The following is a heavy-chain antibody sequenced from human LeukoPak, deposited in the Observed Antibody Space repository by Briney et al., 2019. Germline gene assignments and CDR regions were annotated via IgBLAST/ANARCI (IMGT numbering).Heavy chain of an antibody. D-gene: IGHD3-9*01. CDR1: GSTLSGAY. Sequence: ASLKLSCTASGSTLSGAYMHWVRQAPGQGLEWMALINPNSGKTDYAEKFQGRFTLTRDTSNSTLYMDLGGLRADDTALYYCARVHFNSGYDYWGKGSLVTVSS. CDR3: ARVHFNSGYDY. V-gene: IGHV1-2*02. J-gene: IGHJ4*02. CDR2: INPNSGKT.